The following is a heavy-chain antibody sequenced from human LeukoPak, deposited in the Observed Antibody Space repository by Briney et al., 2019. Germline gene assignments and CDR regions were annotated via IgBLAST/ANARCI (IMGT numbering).Heavy chain of an antibody. Sequence: KPSETLSLTCTVSGGSISSGDYYWSWIRQPPGKGLEWIGYIYYSGSTYYNPSLKSRVTISVDTSKNQFSLKLSSVTAADTAVYYCARADYGGNSDFDYWGQGTLVTVSS. CDR1: GGSISSGDYY. V-gene: IGHV4-30-4*01. D-gene: IGHD4-23*01. J-gene: IGHJ4*02. CDR3: ARADYGGNSDFDY. CDR2: IYYSGST.